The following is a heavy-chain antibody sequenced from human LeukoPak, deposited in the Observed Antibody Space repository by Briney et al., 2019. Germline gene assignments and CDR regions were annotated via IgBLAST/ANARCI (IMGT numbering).Heavy chain of an antibody. J-gene: IGHJ4*02. CDR2: MSGSGGST. CDR1: GFTSSSYA. CDR3: AKAGTLNYYDSSGYVFLDY. D-gene: IGHD3-22*01. V-gene: IGHV3-23*01. Sequence: PGGSLRLSCAASGFTSSSYAMSWVRQAPGKGLEWVSGMSGSGGSTYYADSVKGRFTITRDNSKNTLYVQMNSLRAEDTAVYYCAKAGTLNYYDSSGYVFLDYWGQGTLVTVSS.